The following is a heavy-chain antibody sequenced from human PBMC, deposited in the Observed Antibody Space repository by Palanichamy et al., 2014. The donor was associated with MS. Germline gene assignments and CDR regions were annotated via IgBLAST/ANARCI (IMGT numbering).Heavy chain of an antibody. J-gene: IGHJ4*02. CDR2: ISGSGGSI. CDR3: AKSALRYCSSTSCYGDFDD. D-gene: IGHD2-2*01. Sequence: EVKLLESGGGLVQPGGSLRLSCAASGSTFRNYATNWVRQSPGKGLEWVSVISGSGGSIYYTDSVRGRFTISRDNSKNILYLHMKSLRAEDTAVYYCAKSALRYCSSTSCYGDFDDWGQGTLVTVSS. CDR1: GSTFRNYA. V-gene: IGHV3-23*01.